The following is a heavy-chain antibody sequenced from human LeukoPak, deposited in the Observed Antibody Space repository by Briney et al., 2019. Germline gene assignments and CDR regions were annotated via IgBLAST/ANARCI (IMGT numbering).Heavy chain of an antibody. CDR3: ARSSIAAAGPFDY. J-gene: IGHJ4*02. CDR2: IIPIFGTA. D-gene: IGHD6-13*01. V-gene: IGHV1-69*05. CDR1: GGTFSSYA. Sequence: SVKVSCKASGGTFSSYAISWVRQAPGQGLQWMGRIIPIFGTANYAQKFQGRVTITTDESTSTAYMELSSLRSEDTAVYYCARSSIAAAGPFDYWGQGTLVTVSS.